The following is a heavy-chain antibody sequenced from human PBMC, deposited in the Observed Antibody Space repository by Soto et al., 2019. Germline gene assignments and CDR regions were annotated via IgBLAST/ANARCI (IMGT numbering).Heavy chain of an antibody. CDR2: IYYSGST. CDR3: ARRCASSSCRRGFDP. J-gene: IGHJ5*02. Sequence: QVQLQESGPGLVKPSQTLSLTCTVSGGSISSGGYYWSWIRQHPGKGLEWIGYIYYSGSTYYNPSLKIRVTISVDTSKNQFSLKLSSVTAADTAVYYCARRCASSSCRRGFDPWGQGTLVTVSS. CDR1: GGSISSGGYY. V-gene: IGHV4-31*03. D-gene: IGHD6-13*01.